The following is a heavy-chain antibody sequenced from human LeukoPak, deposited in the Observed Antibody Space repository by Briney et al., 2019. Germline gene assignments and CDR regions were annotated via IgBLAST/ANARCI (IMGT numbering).Heavy chain of an antibody. CDR3: AHRRRLHNFDY. V-gene: IGHV2-5*01. Sequence: SGPTLVKPTQTLTLTCTFSGFSLSTSGVGVGWIRQPPGKALEWLALIYWNDDKRYSPSLESRLTITKDTSKNQVVLTMTNMDPVDTATYYCAHRRRLHNFDYWGQGTLVTVSS. CDR1: GFSLSTSGVG. J-gene: IGHJ4*02. D-gene: IGHD2-15*01. CDR2: IYWNDDK.